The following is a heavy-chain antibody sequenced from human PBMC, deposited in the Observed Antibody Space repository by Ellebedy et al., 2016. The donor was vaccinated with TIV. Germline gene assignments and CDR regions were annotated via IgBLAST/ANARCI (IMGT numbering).Heavy chain of an antibody. CDR3: ARVPGLAVAGTGLSYYYYGMDV. V-gene: IGHV1-69*13. J-gene: IGHJ6*02. D-gene: IGHD6-19*01. Sequence: AASVKVSCKASGGTISSSGISWVRQAPGQGLEWVGGITPLFGTANYAQKFQGRVTITADESTSTAYMELSTLRSEDTAVYYCARVPGLAVAGTGLSYYYYGMDVWGQGSTVTVSS. CDR1: GGTISSSG. CDR2: ITPLFGTA.